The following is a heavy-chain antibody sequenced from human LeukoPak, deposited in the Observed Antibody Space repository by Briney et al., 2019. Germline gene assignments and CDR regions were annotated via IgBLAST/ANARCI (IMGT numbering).Heavy chain of an antibody. Sequence: GGSLRLSRAASAFTFSNYAMSWVRQAPGKGLEWVSGISGRGGSTYYADSVKGLFTISRDNSKNTLYLQMNSQRAEHTAVYYCARADLMKYYDSSGYYSRFVYWSEGPLVTVSS. CDR1: AFTFSNYA. CDR3: ARADLMKYYDSSGYYSRFVY. V-gene: IGHV3-23*01. J-gene: IGHJ4*02. CDR2: ISGRGGST. D-gene: IGHD3-22*01.